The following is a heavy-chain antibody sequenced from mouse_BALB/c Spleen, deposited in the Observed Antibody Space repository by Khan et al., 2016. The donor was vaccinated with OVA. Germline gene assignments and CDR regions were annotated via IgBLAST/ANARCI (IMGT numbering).Heavy chain of an antibody. D-gene: IGHD3-3*01. CDR1: GYSLTRYG. CDR2: IWAGGST. CDR3: ARSKYLARY. Sequence: QMQLEESGPGLVVPSQSLSITCTVYGYSLTRYGVHWVRQPPGKGLEWLGLIWAGGSTNYNWALMSRLSISIDNSKSLVFLIMNSLQTDDTALYYCARSKYLARYWGQGTTLTVSS. V-gene: IGHV2-9*02. J-gene: IGHJ2*01.